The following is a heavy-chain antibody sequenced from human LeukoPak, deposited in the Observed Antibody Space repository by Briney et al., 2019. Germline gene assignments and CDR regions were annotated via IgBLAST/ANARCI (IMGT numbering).Heavy chain of an antibody. CDR3: ARGHLPEADY. CDR1: GYSISSGYY. J-gene: IGHJ4*02. CDR2: IYHSGST. V-gene: IGHV4-38-2*02. Sequence: KSSETLSLTCTVSGYSISSGYYWGWIRQPPGKGLEWIGSIYHSGSTYYNPSLKSRVTISVDTSKNQFSLKLSSVTAADTAVYYCARGHLPEADYWGQGTLVTVSS. D-gene: IGHD2-2*01.